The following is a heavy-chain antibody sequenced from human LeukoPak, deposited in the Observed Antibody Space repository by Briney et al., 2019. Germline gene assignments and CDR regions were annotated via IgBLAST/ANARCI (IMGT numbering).Heavy chain of an antibody. CDR2: INPNSGGT. Sequence: ASVKVSFKASGYTFTDYYMHWVGQAPGQGLEWMGWINPNSGGTNYAQKFQGRVTMTRDTSISTAYMELSRLRSDDTAVYYCARGHGFVDYWGQGTLVTVSS. CDR3: ARGHGFVDY. D-gene: IGHD6-25*01. J-gene: IGHJ4*02. V-gene: IGHV1-2*02. CDR1: GYTFTDYY.